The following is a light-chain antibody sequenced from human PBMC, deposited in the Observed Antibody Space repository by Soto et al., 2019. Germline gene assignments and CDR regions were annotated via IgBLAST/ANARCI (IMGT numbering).Light chain of an antibody. V-gene: IGKV3-20*01. CDR2: GAA. CDR1: RSFSSSC. CDR3: QQYGSSHPLT. J-gene: IGKJ4*02. Sequence: DIVLPHSPATLSLSPGERANLSCRASRSFSSSCLAWYQQKPRQEPRLLIYGAASRATSIPDRFSGSGSRTDFSLTIIRLEPEDFAVYYCQQYGSSHPLTFGGGTKVAIK.